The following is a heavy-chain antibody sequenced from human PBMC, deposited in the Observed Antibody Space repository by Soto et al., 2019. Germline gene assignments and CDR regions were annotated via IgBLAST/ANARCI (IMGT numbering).Heavy chain of an antibody. CDR1: GYTFTSYA. J-gene: IGHJ5*02. V-gene: IGHV1-3*01. CDR2: INAGNGNT. Sequence: QVQLVQSGAEVKKPGASVKVSCKASGYTFTSYAMHWVRQAPGQRLEWMGWINAGNGNTKYSQKFQGRVTITRDTSASTAYMELSSLRSEDTAVYYCARGRITIFGVVIMSWFDPWGQGTLVTVSS. D-gene: IGHD3-3*01. CDR3: ARGRITIFGVVIMSWFDP.